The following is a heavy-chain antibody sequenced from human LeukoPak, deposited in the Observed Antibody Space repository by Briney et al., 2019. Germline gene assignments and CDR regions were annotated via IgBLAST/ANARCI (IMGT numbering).Heavy chain of an antibody. CDR3: ARRGSGYSQNYFDY. D-gene: IGHD3-22*01. CDR2: ISSNWGRT. CDR1: GFTFSSYA. J-gene: IGHJ4*02. Sequence: GGSLRLSCAASGFTFSSYAMHWVRQAPGKGLEYVSAISSNWGRTYYANSVKGRFTISRDNSKNTLYLQMGSLRAEDMAVYYCARRGSGYSQNYFDYWGQGTLVTVSS. V-gene: IGHV3-64*01.